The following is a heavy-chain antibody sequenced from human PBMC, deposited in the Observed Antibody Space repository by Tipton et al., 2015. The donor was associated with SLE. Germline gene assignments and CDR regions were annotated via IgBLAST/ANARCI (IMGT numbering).Heavy chain of an antibody. CDR3: AKGDYENYYYMDV. Sequence: SLRLSCAASGFTFDDYAMHWVRQVPGKGLGWVSGISWNSGSIGYADSVKGRFTISRDNAKNSLYLQMNSLRAEDTALYYCAKGDYENYYYMDVWGKGTTVTVSS. CDR2: ISWNSGSI. V-gene: IGHV3-9*01. CDR1: GFTFDDYA. J-gene: IGHJ6*03. D-gene: IGHD3-16*01.